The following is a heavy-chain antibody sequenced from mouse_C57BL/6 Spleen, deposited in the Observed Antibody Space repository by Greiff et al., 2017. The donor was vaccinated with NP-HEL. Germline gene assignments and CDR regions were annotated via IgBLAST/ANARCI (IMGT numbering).Heavy chain of an antibody. Sequence: EVQWVESGGGLVQPGGSLKLSCAASGFTFSDYGMAWVRQAPRKGPEWVAFISNLAYSIYYADTVTGRFTISRENAKNTLDLEMSSLRSEDTAMYYCARHGSPYAMDYWGQGTSVTVSS. D-gene: IGHD1-1*01. J-gene: IGHJ4*01. CDR3: ARHGSPYAMDY. CDR2: ISNLAYSI. CDR1: GFTFSDYG. V-gene: IGHV5-15*01.